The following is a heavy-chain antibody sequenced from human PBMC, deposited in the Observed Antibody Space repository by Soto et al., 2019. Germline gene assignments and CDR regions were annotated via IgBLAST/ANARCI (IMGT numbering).Heavy chain of an antibody. Sequence: SETLSLTCTVSGGSITSGGYSWTWIRQSPGKGLEWIGYTYQSGSAYYNPSLKSRVTISVDRSKNQFSLNLTSVTAADTAVYYCARDYYGMDVWGQGTTVTVS. CDR3: ARDYYGMDV. J-gene: IGHJ6*02. V-gene: IGHV4-30-2*06. CDR2: TYQSGSA. CDR1: GGSITSGGYS.